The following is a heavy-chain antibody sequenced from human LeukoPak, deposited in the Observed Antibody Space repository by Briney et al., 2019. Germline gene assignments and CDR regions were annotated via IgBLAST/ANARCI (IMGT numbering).Heavy chain of an antibody. CDR2: IKQDGSEK. Sequence: GGSLRLSCAASGFTFSSYWMSWVRQAPGKGLEWVANIKQDGSEKYYVDSVKGRFTISRDNAKNSLYLQMNSLRAEDTAVYYCARISSPTQYCSSTSCHDNWFDPWGQGTLVTVSS. D-gene: IGHD2-2*01. V-gene: IGHV3-7*01. J-gene: IGHJ5*02. CDR3: ARISSPTQYCSSTSCHDNWFDP. CDR1: GFTFSSYW.